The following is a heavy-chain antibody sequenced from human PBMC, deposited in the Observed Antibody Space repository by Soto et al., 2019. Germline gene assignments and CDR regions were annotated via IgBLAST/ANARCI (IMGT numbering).Heavy chain of an antibody. J-gene: IGHJ4*02. D-gene: IGHD6-6*01. CDR2: ISGSGGST. CDR1: GFTFSSYA. Sequence: GGSLRLSCSASGFTFSSYAMSWVRQAPGKGLEWVSAISGSGGSTYYADSVKGRFTISRDNSKNTLYLQMNSLRAEDTAVYYCAKPFLKYSSSSGEFDYWGKGTLVTVSS. V-gene: IGHV3-23*01. CDR3: AKPFLKYSSSSGEFDY.